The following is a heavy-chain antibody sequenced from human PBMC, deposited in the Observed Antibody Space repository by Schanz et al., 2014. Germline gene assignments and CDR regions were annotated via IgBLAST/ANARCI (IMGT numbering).Heavy chain of an antibody. CDR2: IIPVLGIT. V-gene: IGHV1-69*04. Sequence: SCKASGDTFSSYAINWVRQAPGRGLEWMGRIIPVLGITNYAQKFQGRVTITADRSTNTAYVELSSLRSEDTAVYYCARNGTLDFSFDYWGQGTLDTVSP. J-gene: IGHJ4*02. D-gene: IGHD3-3*01. CDR1: GDTFSSYA. CDR3: ARNGTLDFSFDY.